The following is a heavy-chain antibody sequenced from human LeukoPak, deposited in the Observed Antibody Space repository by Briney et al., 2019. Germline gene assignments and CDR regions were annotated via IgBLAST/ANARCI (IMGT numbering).Heavy chain of an antibody. CDR2: ISAYNGNT. D-gene: IGHD2-8*01. CDR3: ARDQGYCTNSVCYTYYFDY. CDR1: GYTFTSYG. J-gene: IGHJ4*02. Sequence: GASVKVSCKASGYTFTSYGISWVRQAPGQGLEWMGWISAYNGNTDYAQKLQGRVTMTTDTSTSTAYMELRSLRSDDTAVYYCARDQGYCTNSVCYTYYFDYWGQGTLVTVSS. V-gene: IGHV1-18*01.